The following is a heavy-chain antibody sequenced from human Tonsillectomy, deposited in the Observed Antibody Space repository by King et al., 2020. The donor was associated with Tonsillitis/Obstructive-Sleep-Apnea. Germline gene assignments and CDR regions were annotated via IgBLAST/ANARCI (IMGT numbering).Heavy chain of an antibody. V-gene: IGHV1-69*10. CDR1: GGTFSSYA. D-gene: IGHD3-22*01. CDR3: ARDYYDSSGYFLDY. Sequence: QLVQSGAEVKKPGSSVKVSCKASGGTFSSYAISWVRQAPGQGLEWMGGIIPILGIANYAQKFQGRVTITADKSTSTAYMELSSLRSEDTAVYYCARDYYDSSGYFLDYWGQGALVTVSS. CDR2: IIPILGIA. J-gene: IGHJ4*02.